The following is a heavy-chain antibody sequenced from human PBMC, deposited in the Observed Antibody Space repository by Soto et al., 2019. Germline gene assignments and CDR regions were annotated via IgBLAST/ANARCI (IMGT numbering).Heavy chain of an antibody. CDR3: VKYHYAGGSGKTFDY. CDR1: GFSFWKYA. Sequence: EVQLLESGGGLVQPGGSLRLSCAASGFSFWKYAMSWVRQAPGKGLEWVSVISGSGGNTNYADSVKGRCAISRDNSKNTVCLQVNRLRAEDTGILYCVKYHYAGGSGKTFDYWGQGTLVTVSS. J-gene: IGHJ4*02. CDR2: ISGSGGNT. V-gene: IGHV3-23*01. D-gene: IGHD2-15*01.